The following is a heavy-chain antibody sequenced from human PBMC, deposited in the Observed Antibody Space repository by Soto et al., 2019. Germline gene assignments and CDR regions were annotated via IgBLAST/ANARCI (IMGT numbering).Heavy chain of an antibody. Sequence: QVQLVQSGAEVKKPGASVQVSCKASGYTFTNYAMHWVRQAPGQRLEWLGWINTANGNTKYSQNFQGRVTITRDTSANTAYMELSSLRSEDSAVYSCARDRYNNHFDYWGQGTLVTVSS. J-gene: IGHJ4*02. CDR3: ARDRYNNHFDY. CDR1: GYTFTNYA. CDR2: INTANGNT. V-gene: IGHV1-3*04. D-gene: IGHD2-2*02.